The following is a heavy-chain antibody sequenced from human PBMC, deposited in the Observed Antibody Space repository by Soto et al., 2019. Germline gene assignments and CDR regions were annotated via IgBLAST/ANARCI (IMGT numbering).Heavy chain of an antibody. CDR3: ARPLYDWSFDY. CDR1: GFTFSSYA. CDR2: ISGSGSSM. V-gene: IGHV3-23*01. J-gene: IGHJ4*02. D-gene: IGHD3-3*01. Sequence: GGSLRLSCAASGFTFSSYALSWVRQAPGKGLEWVSTISGSGSSMYYADSVKGRFTISRDNAKNSLYLQMNSLRAEDTAVYYCARPLYDWSFDYWGQGTLVTVSS.